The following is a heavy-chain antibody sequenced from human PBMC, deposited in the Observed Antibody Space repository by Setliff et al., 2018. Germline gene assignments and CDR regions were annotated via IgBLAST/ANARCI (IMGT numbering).Heavy chain of an antibody. Sequence: SETLSLTCTVSGGSISSGTYYWAWIRQPPGKGLEWIGRIYYRGDTYYNASLKSRLTLSVDTSKNQVSLNLRSVTAADTAVYYCARTGTYRYFDYWGQGTQVTVSS. D-gene: IGHD1-1*01. CDR3: ARTGTYRYFDY. J-gene: IGHJ4*02. V-gene: IGHV4-39*01. CDR2: IYYRGDT. CDR1: GGSISSGTYY.